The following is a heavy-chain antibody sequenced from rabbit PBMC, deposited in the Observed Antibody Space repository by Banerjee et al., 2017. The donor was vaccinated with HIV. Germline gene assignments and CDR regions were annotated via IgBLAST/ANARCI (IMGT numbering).Heavy chain of an antibody. J-gene: IGHJ4*01. CDR3: ARANISGYDWGFFNL. V-gene: IGHV1S45*01. D-gene: IGHD1-1*01. Sequence: QEQLVESGGGLVQPEGSLTLTCKASGFDFSSNTMCWVRQAPGKGLEWIACIVVGDGKTYYANWAKGRFTISKTSSTTVTLQMTSLTVADTATYFCARANISGYDWGFFNLWGPGTLVTVS. CDR2: IVVGDGKT. CDR1: GFDFSSNT.